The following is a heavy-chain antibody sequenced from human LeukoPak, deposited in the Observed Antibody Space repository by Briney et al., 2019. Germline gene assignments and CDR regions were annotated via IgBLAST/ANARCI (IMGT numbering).Heavy chain of an antibody. Sequence: GGSLRLSCAASGFTFSDYYMSWIRQAPGKGLEWVSYISSSGSTIYYADSVKGRFTISRDNAKNSLYLQMNSLRAEDTAVYYCARVHTLRYCSSTSCHTYYYYGMDVWGQGTTVTVSS. V-gene: IGHV3-11*01. CDR1: GFTFSDYY. J-gene: IGHJ6*02. CDR3: ARVHTLRYCSSTSCHTYYYYGMDV. CDR2: ISSSGSTI. D-gene: IGHD2-2*01.